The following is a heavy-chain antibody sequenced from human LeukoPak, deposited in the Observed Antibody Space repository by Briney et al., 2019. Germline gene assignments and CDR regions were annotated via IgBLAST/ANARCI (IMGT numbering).Heavy chain of an antibody. CDR1: GYTFTSYD. Sequence: ASVKVSCKASGYTFTSYDINWVRQATGRGLEWMGWMNPNSGNTGYAQKFQGRVTMTRNTSISTAYMELSSLRSEDTAVYYCARGSKDYYDSSGYYYYWGQGTLVTVSS. V-gene: IGHV1-8*01. CDR3: ARGSKDYYDSSGYYYY. J-gene: IGHJ4*02. D-gene: IGHD3-22*01. CDR2: MNPNSGNT.